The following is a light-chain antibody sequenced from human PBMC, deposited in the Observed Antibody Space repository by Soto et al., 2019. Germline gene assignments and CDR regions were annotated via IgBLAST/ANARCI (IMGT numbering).Light chain of an antibody. CDR2: DVT. CDR3: TSYTTSGTHV. J-gene: IGLJ1*01. V-gene: IGLV2-14*02. CDR1: SSDVGTYDI. Sequence: QSALTQPASVSGSPGQSIAISCTGTSSDVGTYDIVSWYQQHPGKVPKLIIYDVTIRPSGVSDRFSGSKSGNTASLTISGLQSEDEADYYCTSYTTSGTHVFGTGTKVTVL.